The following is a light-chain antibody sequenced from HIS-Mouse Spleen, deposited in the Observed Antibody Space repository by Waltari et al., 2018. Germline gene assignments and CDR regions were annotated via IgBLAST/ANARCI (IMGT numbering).Light chain of an antibody. Sequence: SSELTQDPAVSVALGQTVRITCQGDSLRSYYASWYQQKPGQAPVLVIYGKNNRPSGIPDRFSGSSSGNTASLTITGAQAEDEADYYCNSRDSSGVVFGGGTKLTFL. V-gene: IGLV3-19*01. CDR2: GKN. J-gene: IGLJ2*01. CDR3: NSRDSSGVV. CDR1: SLRSYY.